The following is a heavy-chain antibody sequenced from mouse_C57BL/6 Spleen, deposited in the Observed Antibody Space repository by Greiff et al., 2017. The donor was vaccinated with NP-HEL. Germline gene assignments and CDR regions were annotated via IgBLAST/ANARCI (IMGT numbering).Heavy chain of an antibody. Sequence: QVTLKLSGPVILQSSHTLSLPCSFSGFSLSTSGMGVSWIRQPSGKGLEWLAHIYWDDDKRYNPSLKSRLTISKDTSRNQVFLKITSVDAADTATYYCARSPLYVDYWGQGTTLTVSS. J-gene: IGHJ2*01. V-gene: IGHV8-12*01. CDR3: ARSPLYVDY. CDR2: IYWDDDK. CDR1: GFSLSTSGMG.